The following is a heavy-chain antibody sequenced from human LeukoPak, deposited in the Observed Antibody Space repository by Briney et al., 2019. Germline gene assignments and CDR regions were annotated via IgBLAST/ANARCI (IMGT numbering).Heavy chain of an antibody. V-gene: IGHV3-23*01. Sequence: SGGSLRLSCAASGFTFSTFAMSWVRQAPGKGLEWVSAISGSGGGTYYADSVKGRFTISRDNSKNTLYLQMNSLRAEDTAVYYCAKGPDNRPGGFDYWGQGTLVTVSS. CDR1: GFTFSTFA. J-gene: IGHJ4*02. CDR3: AKGPDNRPGGFDY. CDR2: ISGSGGGT. D-gene: IGHD1-14*01.